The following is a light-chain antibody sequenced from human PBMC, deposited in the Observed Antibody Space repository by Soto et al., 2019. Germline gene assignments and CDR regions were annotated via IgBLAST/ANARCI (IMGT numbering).Light chain of an antibody. CDR2: AAS. CDR3: QQLSGYPWT. J-gene: IGKJ1*01. Sequence: DIQLTQSPSFLSASIGDRVTFTCRASQGISSFLAWYQHTPGKATKLLIYAASTLQSGVPSRFSGSGSGREFTLTXSXXQPEDFATYYCQQLSGYPWTFGQGTKVEIK. V-gene: IGKV1-9*01. CDR1: QGISSF.